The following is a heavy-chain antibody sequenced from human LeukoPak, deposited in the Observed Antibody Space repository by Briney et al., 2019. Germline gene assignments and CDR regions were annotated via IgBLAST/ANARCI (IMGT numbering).Heavy chain of an antibody. D-gene: IGHD6-19*01. Sequence: QAGGSLRLSCAASGFTFSSYGMHWVRQAPGKGLEWVAVISYDGSNKYYADSVKGRFTISRDNSKNTLYLQMNSLRAGDTAVYYCAKDRVAVARTFDYWGQGTLVTVSS. J-gene: IGHJ4*02. V-gene: IGHV3-30*18. CDR2: ISYDGSNK. CDR1: GFTFSSYG. CDR3: AKDRVAVARTFDY.